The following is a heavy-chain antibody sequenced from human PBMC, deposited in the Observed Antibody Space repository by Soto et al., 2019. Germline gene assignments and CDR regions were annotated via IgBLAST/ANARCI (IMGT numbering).Heavy chain of an antibody. J-gene: IGHJ4*02. CDR1: GYTFTNYA. V-gene: IGHV1-3*04. Sequence: QVHLVQSGAEVRKPGASVKISCKASGYTFTNYAVHWVRQAPGQRLECMGWINSNNGNTEYSQKFQDRVTITRDTSASTVYMELHSLRPEDTAVYYCARDRVSRRFDYWGQGTLVTVSS. CDR3: ARDRVSRRFDY. CDR2: INSNNGNT. D-gene: IGHD3-16*02.